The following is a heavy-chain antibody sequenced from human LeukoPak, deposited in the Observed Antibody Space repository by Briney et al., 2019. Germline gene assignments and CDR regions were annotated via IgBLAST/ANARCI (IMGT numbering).Heavy chain of an antibody. D-gene: IGHD5-18*01. CDR2: ISGSGGST. J-gene: IGHJ6*03. Sequence: GGSLRLSCAASGFTFSSYAMSWVRQAPGKGLEWVSAISGSGGSTYYADSVKGRFTISRDNSKNTLYLQMNSLRAEDTAVYYCAKDWYSYGPHGVYYYMDVWGKGTTVTVSS. V-gene: IGHV3-23*01. CDR3: AKDWYSYGPHGVYYYMDV. CDR1: GFTFSSYA.